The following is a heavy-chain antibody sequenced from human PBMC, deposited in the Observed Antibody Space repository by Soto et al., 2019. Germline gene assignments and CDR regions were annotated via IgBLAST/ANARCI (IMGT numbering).Heavy chain of an antibody. V-gene: IGHV1-2*04. J-gene: IGHJ5*02. CDR3: ARGGGEFGP. D-gene: IGHD3-16*01. Sequence: ASVKVSCKASGCTFSSYAIHWVRQAPGQGLEWMGWINPNSGTANYAQKFQGWVTMTGDTSISTAYMELSRLRSDDTAVYYCARGGGEFGPWGQGTLVTVSS. CDR1: GCTFSSYA. CDR2: INPNSGTA.